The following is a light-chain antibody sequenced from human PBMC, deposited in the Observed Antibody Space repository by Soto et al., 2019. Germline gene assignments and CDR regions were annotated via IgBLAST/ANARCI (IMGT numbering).Light chain of an antibody. Sequence: DIQMTQSPSTLSASVGDRVTITCRASQSISTWLAWYQQKPGLAPKLLIYRASRLESGVPSTFSASGSETEFTLTVTSLQPDDFATYSCQQYQKIPWTFGQGTKVEVK. CDR1: QSISTW. J-gene: IGKJ1*01. CDR2: RAS. CDR3: QQYQKIPWT. V-gene: IGKV1-5*03.